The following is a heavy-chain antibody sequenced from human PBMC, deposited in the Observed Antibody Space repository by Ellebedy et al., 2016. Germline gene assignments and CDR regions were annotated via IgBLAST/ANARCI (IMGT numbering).Heavy chain of an antibody. CDR2: VGGSGGYT. V-gene: IGHV3-23*01. J-gene: IGHJ4*02. Sequence: GGSLRLXCAVSGFTFSAYAMSWVRQAPGKGLEWASAVGGSGGYTYYLDSVKGRFTISRDNSKNTVFLQMNNLRVEDTAVYYCARGNPDYSHSYFDSWGQGILVTVSS. CDR1: GFTFSAYA. CDR3: ARGNPDYSHSYFDS. D-gene: IGHD4-11*01.